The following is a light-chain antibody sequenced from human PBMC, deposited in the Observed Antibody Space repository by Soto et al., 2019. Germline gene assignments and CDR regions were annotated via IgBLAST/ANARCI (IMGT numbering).Light chain of an antibody. Sequence: LTQPASVSRSPGQSITISCTGTSSDVGGYNYVSWYQQHPGKAPKLMIYDVSNRPSGVSNRFSGSKSGNTASLTISGLQAEDEADYYCSSYTSSSTLVFGTGNKVTV. J-gene: IGLJ1*01. CDR3: SSYTSSSTLV. V-gene: IGLV2-14*01. CDR1: SSDVGGYNY. CDR2: DVS.